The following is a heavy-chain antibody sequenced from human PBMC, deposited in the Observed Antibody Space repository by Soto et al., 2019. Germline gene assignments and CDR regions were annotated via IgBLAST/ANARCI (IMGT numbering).Heavy chain of an antibody. CDR3: ARDPSFSLTFHYYGMDV. V-gene: IGHV1-46*01. Sequence: QVQLMQSGAEMKKPGASVMVSCKASGYTFTTYYIHWVRQAPGQGLEWMGIINPHTGSASYARRFQGRVALTRDTSTSTVYMEVSSLGFEDTAIYFCARDPSFSLTFHYYGMDVWGPGTAVTVSS. D-gene: IGHD7-27*01. CDR1: GYTFTTYY. J-gene: IGHJ6*02. CDR2: INPHTGSA.